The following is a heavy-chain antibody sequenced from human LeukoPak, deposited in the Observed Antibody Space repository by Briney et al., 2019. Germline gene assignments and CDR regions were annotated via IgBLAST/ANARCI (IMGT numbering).Heavy chain of an antibody. CDR3: ARDSGWWRFDF. CDR1: GLNFSSRW. D-gene: IGHD6-13*01. J-gene: IGHJ4*02. Sequence: GGSLRLSCAASGLNFSSRWMNWVRQAPGQGLEWVASIKEDGSEKHYVDSVKGRFTISRDNGKDSLYLQMNSLRAEDTAVYYCARDSGWWRFDFWGQGTLVTVSS. CDR2: IKEDGSEK. V-gene: IGHV3-7*03.